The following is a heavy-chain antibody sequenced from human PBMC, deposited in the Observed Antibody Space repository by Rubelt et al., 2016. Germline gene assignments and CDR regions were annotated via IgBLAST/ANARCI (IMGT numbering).Heavy chain of an antibody. J-gene: IGHJ3*02. D-gene: IGHD2-2*01. V-gene: IGHV3-21*04. Sequence: GLEWVSSISSSSSYIYYADSGKGRFTISRDNAKNSLYLQMNSLRAEDTAVYYCAKDAGYCSSTSCYSDAFDIWGQGTMVTVSS. CDR2: ISSSSSYI. CDR3: AKDAGYCSSTSCYSDAFDI.